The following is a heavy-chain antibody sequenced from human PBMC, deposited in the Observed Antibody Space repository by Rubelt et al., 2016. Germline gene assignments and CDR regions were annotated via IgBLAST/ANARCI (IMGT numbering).Heavy chain of an antibody. D-gene: IGHD4-17*01. V-gene: IGHV4-39*01. CDR3: ARRAYGARENWYFDL. J-gene: IGHJ2*01. CDR2: IFYSGST. CDR1: GGSISSTTYY. Sequence: QLQLQESGPGLVKPSETLSLTCTVSGGSISSTTYYWGWIRQPPGTGLEWIGSIFYSGSTYYNPSPKIRVPIFLETSKNQYSRKLSVVTAADTVVYDGARRAYGARENWYFDLWGRGTLVTVSS.